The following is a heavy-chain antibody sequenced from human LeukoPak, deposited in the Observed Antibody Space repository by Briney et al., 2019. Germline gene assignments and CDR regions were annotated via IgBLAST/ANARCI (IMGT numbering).Heavy chain of an antibody. CDR3: ARVGYGSGSYYPDH. CDR1: GGSISSGGYY. CDR2: IYYSGST. V-gene: IGHV4-31*03. J-gene: IGHJ5*02. Sequence: SQTLSLTCTVSGGSISSGGYYWSWIRQHPGKGLEWIGYIYYSGSTYYNPSLKSRVTISVDTSKNQFSLKLSSVTAADTAVYYCARVGYGSGSYYPDHWGQGTLVTVPS. D-gene: IGHD3-10*01.